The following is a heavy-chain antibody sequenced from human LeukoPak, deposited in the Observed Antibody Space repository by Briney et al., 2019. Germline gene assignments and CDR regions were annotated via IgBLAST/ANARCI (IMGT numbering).Heavy chain of an antibody. CDR2: INSDGSST. J-gene: IGHJ4*02. CDR1: GFTFSSHW. D-gene: IGHD5-24*01. Sequence: GGSLRLSCEASGFTFSSHWMYWVRQDAGKRLMWVSRINSDGSSTTYGDSVKGRFTISRDNGKNTLYLQVNSLRAEDTAVYFCASGYTYGYYYLEYWGLGTLVTVSS. V-gene: IGHV3-74*01. CDR3: ASGYTYGYYYLEY.